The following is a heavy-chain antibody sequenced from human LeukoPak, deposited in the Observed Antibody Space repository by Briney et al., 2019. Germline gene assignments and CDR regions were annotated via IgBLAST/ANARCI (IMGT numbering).Heavy chain of an antibody. J-gene: IGHJ4*02. CDR2: ISGSGGST. V-gene: IGHV3-23*01. CDR1: GFTFSSYA. CDR3: AKDQVWIVVGSFDY. Sequence: PGGSLRLSCAASGFTFSSYAMSWVRQAPGKGLEWVSAISGSGGSTYYADSVKGRFTISRDNSKNTLYLQMTSLRAEDTAVYYCAKDQVWIVVGSFDYWGQGTLVTVSS. D-gene: IGHD3-22*01.